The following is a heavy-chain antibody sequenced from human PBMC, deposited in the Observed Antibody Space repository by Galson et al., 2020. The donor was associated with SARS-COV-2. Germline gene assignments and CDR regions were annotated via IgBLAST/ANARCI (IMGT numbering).Heavy chain of an antibody. V-gene: IGHV3-23*01. Sequence: GESLKISCTDSGFTFSTYGLSWVRQSPEKGLEWVSAISISGTATWYADSVKGRFTISRDNPKNTLYLQMDSLSAEDTAVYYCAKDRYGSYPSYFDYWGQGTLVTVSS. D-gene: IGHD1-26*01. CDR2: ISISGTAT. CDR1: GFTFSTYG. J-gene: IGHJ4*02. CDR3: AKDRYGSYPSYFDY.